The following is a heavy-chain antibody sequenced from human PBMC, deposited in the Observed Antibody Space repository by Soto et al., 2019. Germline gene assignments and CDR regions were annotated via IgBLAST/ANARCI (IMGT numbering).Heavy chain of an antibody. Sequence: QVQLVESGGGVVQPGRSLRLSCGASGFTLRSYGLHWVRQAPGKGLEWVAVIWHDGSKKYYADSVKGRFTISRDNSKNTLYLQMNNLRAEDTAVYYCARDRGSDDPIDYWGQGTLVTVCS. CDR1: GFTLRSYG. D-gene: IGHD2-21*01. CDR3: ARDRGSDDPIDY. V-gene: IGHV3-33*01. CDR2: IWHDGSKK. J-gene: IGHJ4*02.